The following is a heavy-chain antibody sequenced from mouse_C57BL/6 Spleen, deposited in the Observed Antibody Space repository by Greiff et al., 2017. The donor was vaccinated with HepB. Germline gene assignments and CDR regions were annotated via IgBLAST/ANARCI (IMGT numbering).Heavy chain of an antibody. CDR3: ARDYSYYFDY. CDR2: IYPGDGDT. J-gene: IGHJ2*01. CDR1: GYAFSSSW. D-gene: IGHD1-1*01. V-gene: IGHV1-82*01. Sequence: VQLQQSGPELVKPGASVKISCKASGYAFSSSWMNWVKQRPGKGLEWIGRIYPGDGDTNYNGKFKGKATLTADKSSSTAYMQLSSLTSEDSAVYICARDYSYYFDYWGQGTTLTVSS.